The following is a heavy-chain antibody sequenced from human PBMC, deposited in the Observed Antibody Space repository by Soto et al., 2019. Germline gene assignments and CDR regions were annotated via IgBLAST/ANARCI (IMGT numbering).Heavy chain of an antibody. V-gene: IGHV1-69*06. Sequence: QVQLVQSGAEVKKPGSSVKVSCKASGGTFSSYAFSWVRQAPGQGLEWMGGIVPFIDTANFAQKFQGRVTITADKSTSTAYMELTSLTSEDTAVYYCARGGYSSSWRFDYWGQGTPVTVSS. D-gene: IGHD6-13*01. J-gene: IGHJ4*02. CDR2: IVPFIDTA. CDR3: ARGGYSSSWRFDY. CDR1: GGTFSSYA.